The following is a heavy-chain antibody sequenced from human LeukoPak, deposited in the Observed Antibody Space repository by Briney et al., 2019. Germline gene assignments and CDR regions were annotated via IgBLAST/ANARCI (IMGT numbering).Heavy chain of an antibody. CDR2: INHRGST. CDR3: ARHCGGDCYSPFDAFDI. CDR1: GGSFSGYY. D-gene: IGHD2-21*02. V-gene: IGHV4-34*01. J-gene: IGHJ3*02. Sequence: SETLSLTCVVYGGSFSGYYWSWIRQSPGKGLEWIGEINHRGSTNYNPSLKRRVTISLDTSKNQFSLKLSSVTAADTAVYYCARHCGGDCYSPFDAFDIWGQGTMVTVSS.